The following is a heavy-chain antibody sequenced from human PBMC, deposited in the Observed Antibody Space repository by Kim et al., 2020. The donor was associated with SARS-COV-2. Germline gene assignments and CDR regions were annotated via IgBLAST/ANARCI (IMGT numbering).Heavy chain of an antibody. V-gene: IGHV3-30*18. Sequence: GGSLRLSCAASGFTFSSYGMHWVRQAPGKGLEWVAVISYDGSNKYYADSVKGRFTISRDNSKNTLYLQMNSLRAEDTAVYYCAKVYYDFWSGYFIYYYYG. J-gene: IGHJ6*01. D-gene: IGHD3-3*01. CDR3: AKVYYDFWSGYFIYYYYG. CDR2: ISYDGSNK. CDR1: GFTFSSYG.